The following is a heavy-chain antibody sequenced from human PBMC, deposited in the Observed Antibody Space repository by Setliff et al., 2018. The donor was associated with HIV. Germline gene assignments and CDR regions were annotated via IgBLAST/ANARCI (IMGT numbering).Heavy chain of an antibody. CDR1: GFTFSYYS. J-gene: IGHJ5*02. CDR3: ARGVVVAAHNWFDP. Sequence: GGSLRLSCAASGFTFSYYSMNWVRQAPGKGLEWVSYISSSSDTIYYADSVKGRFTISRDNAKNSLYLQMNSLRAGDTAVYYCARGVVVAAHNWFDPWGQGTLVTVSS. D-gene: IGHD2-15*01. V-gene: IGHV3-48*01. CDR2: ISSSSDTI.